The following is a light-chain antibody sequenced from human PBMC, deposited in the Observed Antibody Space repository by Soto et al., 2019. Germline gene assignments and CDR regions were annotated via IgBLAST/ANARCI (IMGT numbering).Light chain of an antibody. CDR2: GAS. J-gene: IGKJ4*01. V-gene: IGKV3-20*01. Sequence: EIVLTQSPGTLSLSPGERATLSCRASQSVSSNYLAWYQQKPGQAPRLLVYGASSRATGIPDRFSGSGSGTDFTLTISRLEPEDFAMYYCQQYGRSLTFGGGTKVEIK. CDR3: QQYGRSLT. CDR1: QSVSSNY.